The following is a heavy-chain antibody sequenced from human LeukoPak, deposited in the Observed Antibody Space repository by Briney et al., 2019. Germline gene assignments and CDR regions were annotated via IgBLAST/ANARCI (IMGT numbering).Heavy chain of an antibody. V-gene: IGHV1-2*06. J-gene: IGHJ5*02. CDR2: INPNSGGT. D-gene: IGHD4-17*01. CDR1: GYTFTGYY. CDR3: ARDRGTYGDYWFDP. Sequence: ASVKVSCKASGYTFTGYYMHWVRQAPGQGLEWMGRINPNSGGTNYAQKFQGRVTMTRDTSISTAYTELSRLRSDDTAVYYCARDRGTYGDYWFDPWGQGTLVTVSS.